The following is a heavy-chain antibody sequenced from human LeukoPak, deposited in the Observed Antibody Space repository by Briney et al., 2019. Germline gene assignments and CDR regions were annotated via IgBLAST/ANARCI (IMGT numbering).Heavy chain of an antibody. Sequence: GGSLRLSCAASGFTFSSYWMSWVRQAPGKGLEWVANIKQDGSEKYYVDSVKGRFTIFRDNAKNSLYLQMNSLRAEDTAVYYCARVRGYYDSSGYYIWGQGTLVTVSS. D-gene: IGHD3-22*01. J-gene: IGHJ4*02. V-gene: IGHV3-7*01. CDR3: ARVRGYYDSSGYYI. CDR2: IKQDGSEK. CDR1: GFTFSSYW.